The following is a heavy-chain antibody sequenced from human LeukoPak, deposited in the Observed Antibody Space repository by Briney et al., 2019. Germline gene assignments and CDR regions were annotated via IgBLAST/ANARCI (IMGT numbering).Heavy chain of an antibody. CDR3: ARHSDYIRFAMDV. V-gene: IGHV4-34*01. CDR1: GGSFSGYY. Sequence: PSETLSLTCAVYGGSFSGYYGSWIRQPPGKGLEWIGEINHSGSTNYNPSLKSRVTISVDTSMNLFSMKLSSVTAADTAVYYCARHSDYIRFAMDVWGQGTTVTVSS. CDR2: INHSGST. J-gene: IGHJ6*02. D-gene: IGHD3-10*01.